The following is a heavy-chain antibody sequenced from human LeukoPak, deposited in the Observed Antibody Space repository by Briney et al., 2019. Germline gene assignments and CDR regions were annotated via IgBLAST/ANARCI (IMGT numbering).Heavy chain of an antibody. D-gene: IGHD6-19*01. Sequence: PSETLSLTCTVSGGSISSSSYYWGWIRQPPGKGLEWIGSIYYSGSTYYNPSLKSRVTICEDTSKNQFSLKLSSVTAADTAVYYCARGGQWLAPYGMEVWGQGTTVTVSS. CDR2: IYYSGST. CDR1: GGSISSSSYY. J-gene: IGHJ6*02. V-gene: IGHV4-39*01. CDR3: ARGGQWLAPYGMEV.